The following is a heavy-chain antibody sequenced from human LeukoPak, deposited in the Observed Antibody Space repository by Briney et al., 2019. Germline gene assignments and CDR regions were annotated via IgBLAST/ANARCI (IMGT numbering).Heavy chain of an antibody. V-gene: IGHV3-49*03. CDR2: IRSKAYGGTT. CDR3: TRGIAARPKGYYYYYMDV. CDR1: GFAFGDYA. D-gene: IGHD6-6*01. Sequence: GGSLRLSCTASGFAFGDYAMSWFRQAPGKGLEWVGFIRSKAYGGTTEYAASVKGRFTISRDDSKSIAYLQMNSLKTEDTAVYYCTRGIAARPKGYYYYYMDVWGKGTTVTVSS. J-gene: IGHJ6*03.